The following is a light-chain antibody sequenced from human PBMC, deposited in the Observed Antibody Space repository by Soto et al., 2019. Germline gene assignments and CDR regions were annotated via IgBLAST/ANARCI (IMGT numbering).Light chain of an antibody. V-gene: IGLV1-44*01. CDR2: NNN. CDR3: ATWDDSRNKV. CDR1: SSNIGGNT. J-gene: IGLJ1*01. Sequence: QSAVTQPPSSSETPGPKVTISCSGSSSNIGGNTVNWYQQLPGTAPKLLIYNNNQRPSGVPDRFSGSKSGTSASLAISGLQSEDEADYYCATWDDSRNKVFGTGTKVTVL.